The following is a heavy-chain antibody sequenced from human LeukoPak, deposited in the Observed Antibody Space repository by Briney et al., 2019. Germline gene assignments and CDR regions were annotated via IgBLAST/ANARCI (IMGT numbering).Heavy chain of an antibody. V-gene: IGHV3-7*01. Sequence: PGGSLRLSCAASGFTFSRYTMNRVRQAPGKGLEWVANVNQDGSGKYYVDSVKGRFTISKDNAKNSLYLQMNSLRAEDTAVYYCTSANYGPAYWGQGTLVTVSS. CDR2: VNQDGSGK. J-gene: IGHJ4*02. CDR3: TSANYGPAY. CDR1: GFTFSRYT. D-gene: IGHD5-24*01.